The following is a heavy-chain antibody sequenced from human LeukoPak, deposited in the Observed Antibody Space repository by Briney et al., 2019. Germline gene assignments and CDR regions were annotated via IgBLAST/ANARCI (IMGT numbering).Heavy chain of an antibody. CDR1: GFTVSSNY. V-gene: IGHV3-21*01. CDR3: ARADSSGWFDV. D-gene: IGHD6-19*01. J-gene: IGHJ6*02. Sequence: GGSLRLSCAASGFTVSSNYMSWVRQAPGKGLEWVSSISSSSSYIYYADSVKGQFTISRDNAKNSLFLQMNSLRAEDTAVYYCARADSSGWFDVWGQGTTVTVSS. CDR2: ISSSSSYI.